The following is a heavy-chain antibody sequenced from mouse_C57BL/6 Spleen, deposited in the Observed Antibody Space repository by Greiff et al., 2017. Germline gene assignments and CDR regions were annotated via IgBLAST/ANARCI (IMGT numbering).Heavy chain of an antibody. V-gene: IGHV14-4*01. D-gene: IGHD3-2*02. CDR2: LDPENGDP. CDR3: TTQTAQAYAMDY. CDR1: GFNIKDDY. J-gene: IGHJ4*01. Sequence: EVQLQESGAELVRPGASVKLSCTASGFNIKDDYMHWVKQRPEQGLEWIGWLDPENGDPEYASTFQGKATITADTSSNTAYLQLSSLTSEDTAVYYCTTQTAQAYAMDYWGQGTSVTVSA.